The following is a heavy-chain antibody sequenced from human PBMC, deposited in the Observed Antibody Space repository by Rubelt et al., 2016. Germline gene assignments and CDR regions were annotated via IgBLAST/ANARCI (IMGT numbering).Heavy chain of an antibody. V-gene: IGHV4-34*01. CDR1: GGSFSGYY. J-gene: IGHJ4*02. CDR2: INHSGST. CDR3: SSGSTVTSLGSDY. Sequence: TCAVYGGSFSGYYWSWIRQPPGKGLEWIGEINHSGSTNYNPSLKSRVTISVDTSKNQFSLKLSSVTAADTAVYYCSSGSTVTSLGSDYWGQGTLVTVSS. D-gene: IGHD4-17*01.